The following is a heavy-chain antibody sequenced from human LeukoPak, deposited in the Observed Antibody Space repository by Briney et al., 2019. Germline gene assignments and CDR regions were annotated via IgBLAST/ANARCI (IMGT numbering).Heavy chain of an antibody. D-gene: IGHD4-17*01. CDR1: GFTFSTFS. J-gene: IGHJ4*02. V-gene: IGHV3-21*01. CDR3: AKGGTSYGDYELDY. CDR2: IGSSDTYI. Sequence: PGGSLRLSCAASGFTFSTFSMNWVRQAPGKGLEWVSYIGSSDTYIYYADSVKGRFTISRDNSKNTLYLQMNSLRPEDTAVYYCAKGGTSYGDYELDYWGQGTLVTVSS.